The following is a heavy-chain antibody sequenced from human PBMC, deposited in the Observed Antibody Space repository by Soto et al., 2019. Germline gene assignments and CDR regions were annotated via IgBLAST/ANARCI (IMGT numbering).Heavy chain of an antibody. CDR1: GFTFSSYS. Sequence: EVQLVESGGGLVKPGGSLRLYCAASGFTFSSYSMNWVRQAPGKGLEWVSSIFISSSYIYYADSVKGRFTISRDNAKNSLYLQINSLRADDTAVYYCARVPYGGSYWREFDYWGQGTLVTVSS. CDR3: ARVPYGGSYWREFDY. V-gene: IGHV3-21*01. CDR2: IFISSSYI. J-gene: IGHJ4*02. D-gene: IGHD1-26*01.